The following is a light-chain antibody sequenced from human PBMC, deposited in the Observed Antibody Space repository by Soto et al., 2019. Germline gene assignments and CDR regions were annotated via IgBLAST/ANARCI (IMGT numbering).Light chain of an antibody. V-gene: IGLV2-23*03. J-gene: IGLJ2*01. CDR2: EGS. Sequence: QYALTQPASVSGSPGQSITISCTGTSSDVGSYNLVSWYQQHPGKAPKLMIYEGSKRPSGVSNRFSGSKSGNTASLTISGLQAQDEAYYYCCSHAGSRTFSVVFGGGAKLTVL. CDR1: SSDVGSYNL. CDR3: CSHAGSRTFSVV.